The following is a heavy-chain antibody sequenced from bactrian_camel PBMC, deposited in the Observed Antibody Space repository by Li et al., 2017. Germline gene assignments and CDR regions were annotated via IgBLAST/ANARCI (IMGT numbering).Heavy chain of an antibody. J-gene: IGHJ4*01. D-gene: IGHD2*01. CDR3: GTNKYCRGSACCNTDFSH. CDR1: AYTPANVR. V-gene: IGHV3S63*01. CDR2: IATGSGNT. Sequence: HVQLVESGGGSVQAGGSLRLSCAFDAYTPANVRMAWFRQAPGKEREGVARIATGSGNTYYADSVKGRFTISKDSAKNTLYLQMNDLKPEDTAMYYCGTNKYCRGSACCNTDFSHWGQGTQVTVS.